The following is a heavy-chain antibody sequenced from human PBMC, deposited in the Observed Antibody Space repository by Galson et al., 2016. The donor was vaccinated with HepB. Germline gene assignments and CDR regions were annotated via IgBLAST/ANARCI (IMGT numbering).Heavy chain of an antibody. J-gene: IGHJ4*02. V-gene: IGHV3-30*09. CDR1: GYTFRSHA. CDR3: VRYYCTNPTCSFDY. D-gene: IGHD2-8*01. Sequence: SLRLSCAASGYTFRSHAMHWVRQAPGKGLEWVAVISSDGSKRYYSPSVRGRFAISRDNSKNTLYLQMDSLGPEDTAMYLCVRYYCTNPTCSFDYWGQGTLVAVSS. CDR2: ISSDGSKR.